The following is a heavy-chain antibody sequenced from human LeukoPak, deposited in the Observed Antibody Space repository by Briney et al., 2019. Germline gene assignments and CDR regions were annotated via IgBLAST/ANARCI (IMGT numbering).Heavy chain of an antibody. J-gene: IGHJ4*02. Sequence: GGSLRLSCAASGLTFSNYWMTWVRQAPGKRLEWVASIKADGSGKYYVDSVKGRFTISRDNAKNSLYLQMNSLRAEDTAVYYCARDQDGSGSYRPQSFDYWGQGTLVTVSS. CDR2: IKADGSGK. CDR1: GLTFSNYW. V-gene: IGHV3-7*01. CDR3: ARDQDGSGSYRPQSFDY. D-gene: IGHD3-10*01.